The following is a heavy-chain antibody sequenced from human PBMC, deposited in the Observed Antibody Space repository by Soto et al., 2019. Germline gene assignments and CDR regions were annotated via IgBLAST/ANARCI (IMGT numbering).Heavy chain of an antibody. CDR1: GYTFTGYG. Sequence: ASVKVSCKASGYTFTGYGISWVRQAPGQGLEWMGWISAYNVNTDYAQKLQGRATMTTDTSTSTAYMELRSLRSDDTAVYYCARDDCSGGSCYYDYWGQGTLVTVSS. V-gene: IGHV1-18*01. D-gene: IGHD2-15*01. CDR3: ARDDCSGGSCYYDY. J-gene: IGHJ4*02. CDR2: ISAYNVNT.